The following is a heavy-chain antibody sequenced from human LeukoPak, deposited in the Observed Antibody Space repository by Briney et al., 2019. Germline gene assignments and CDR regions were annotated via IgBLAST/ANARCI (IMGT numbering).Heavy chain of an antibody. V-gene: IGHV4-59*08. D-gene: IGHD3-22*01. CDR1: GGSISSYY. CDR3: ERHGHCYDSKASNWFDP. CDR2: INYSGST. Sequence: AETLSLTCTVSGGSISSYYWSGIRQPPGKELEWIGYINYSGSTNYNPSLKSRVTISVDTSKNQHSLKLSYVTAADTAVYYGERHGHCYDSKASNWFDPWGQGTLVTVSS. J-gene: IGHJ5*02.